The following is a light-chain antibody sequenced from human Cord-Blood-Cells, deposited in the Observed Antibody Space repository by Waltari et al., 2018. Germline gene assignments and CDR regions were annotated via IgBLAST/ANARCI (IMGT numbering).Light chain of an antibody. CDR1: QSVRSN. CDR3: QQYNNWPLT. Sequence: EIVMTQSPATLSVSPGERATLSCRASQSVRSNLAWYQQKPGQAPRLLIYGASTRATGIPARCSGSGSGAGFTLTISSLQSEDFAVYYCQQYNNWPLTFGGGTKVEIK. CDR2: GAS. J-gene: IGKJ4*01. V-gene: IGKV3-15*01.